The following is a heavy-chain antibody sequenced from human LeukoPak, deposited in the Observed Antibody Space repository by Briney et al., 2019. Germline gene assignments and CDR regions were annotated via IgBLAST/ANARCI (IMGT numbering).Heavy chain of an antibody. CDR2: INRDGSST. CDR3: AKGGYYDSSGYALGFDY. CDR1: GFTFSSYW. D-gene: IGHD3-22*01. Sequence: PGGSLRLSCAASGFTFSSYWMHWVRHAPGKGLVWVSRINRDGSSTSYADSAKGRFTISRDNAKNTLYLQMNSLRAEDTAVYYCAKGGYYDSSGYALGFDYWGQGTLVTVSS. J-gene: IGHJ4*02. V-gene: IGHV3-74*01.